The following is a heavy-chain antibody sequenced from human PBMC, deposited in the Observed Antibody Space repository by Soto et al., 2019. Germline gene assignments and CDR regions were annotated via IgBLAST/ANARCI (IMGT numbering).Heavy chain of an antibody. Sequence: PGGSLRLSCTASGFTFGDYAMSWFRQAPGKGLEWVGFIRSKAYGGTTEYAASVKGRFTISRDDSKSIAYLQMNSLKTEDTAVYYCTSTLNMVRGVIGVRYYYGMDVWGQGTTVTVSS. V-gene: IGHV3-49*03. D-gene: IGHD3-10*01. CDR1: GFTFGDYA. CDR3: TSTLNMVRGVIGVRYYYGMDV. J-gene: IGHJ6*02. CDR2: IRSKAYGGTT.